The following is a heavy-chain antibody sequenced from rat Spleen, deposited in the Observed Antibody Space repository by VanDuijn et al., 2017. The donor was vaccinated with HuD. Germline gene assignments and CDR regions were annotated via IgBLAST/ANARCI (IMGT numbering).Heavy chain of an antibody. D-gene: IGHD1-11*01. V-gene: IGHV2-72*01. Sequence: QVQLKESGPGLVQPSQTLSLTCTVSGFSLPNYHVSWVRQPPGKSLVWVGVIWAGGGTNYNSAVQSRLSISRDTSKSKVFLKMNSLQPEDTGTYYCARHLRVASGVMDAWGQGTSVTVAS. CDR1: GFSLPNYH. CDR2: IWAGGGT. CDR3: ARHLRVASGVMDA. J-gene: IGHJ4*01.